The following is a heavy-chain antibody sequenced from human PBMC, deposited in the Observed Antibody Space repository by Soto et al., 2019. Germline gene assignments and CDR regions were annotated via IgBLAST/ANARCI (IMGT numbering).Heavy chain of an antibody. CDR2: IYYSGST. D-gene: IGHD2-15*01. CDR3: ARRSQIYCSGGSCPDRNYYYGMDV. Sequence: PSETLSLTCTVSGGSISSGDYYWSWIRQPPGKGMEWIGYIYYSGSTYYNTSLKSRVTISVDTSKNQFSLKLSSVTAADTAVYYCARRSQIYCSGGSCPDRNYYYGMDVWGQGTTVSVS. CDR1: GGSISSGDYY. J-gene: IGHJ6*02. V-gene: IGHV4-30-4*01.